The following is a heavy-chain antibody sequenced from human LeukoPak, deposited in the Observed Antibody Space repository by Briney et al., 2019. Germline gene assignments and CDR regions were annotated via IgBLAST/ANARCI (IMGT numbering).Heavy chain of an antibody. D-gene: IGHD3-22*01. Sequence: ASVKVSCKASGHTFTAYYMFWVRQAPGQGLEWMGWINPNSGGTNYAPKFQGRATMTRDTSISTGYMELSGLTSDDTAVYFCATYYSDTSARDWGQGTLVTVSS. J-gene: IGHJ4*02. CDR1: GHTFTAYY. CDR3: ATYYSDTSARD. CDR2: INPNSGGT. V-gene: IGHV1-2*02.